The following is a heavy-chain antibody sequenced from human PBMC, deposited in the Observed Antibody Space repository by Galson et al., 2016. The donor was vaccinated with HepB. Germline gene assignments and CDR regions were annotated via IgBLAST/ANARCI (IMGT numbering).Heavy chain of an antibody. Sequence: SLRLSCAASGFSFGDYWMTWVRQAPGKGLEWVANIKQDGTEQYYVDSVKGRFTISRDNAKNSLYLQMNSLRAEDTAVYYCCTARTSYYFYFDYWGQGTLITVSS. CDR3: CTARTSYYFYFDY. D-gene: IGHD2-2*01. J-gene: IGHJ4*02. CDR2: IKQDGTEQ. CDR1: GFSFGDYW. V-gene: IGHV3-7*01.